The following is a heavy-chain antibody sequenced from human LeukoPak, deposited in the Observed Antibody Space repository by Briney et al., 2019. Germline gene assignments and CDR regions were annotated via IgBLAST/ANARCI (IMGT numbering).Heavy chain of an antibody. V-gene: IGHV1-18*01. Sequence: ASVKVSCKASGYTFTSYGISWVRQAPGQGLEWMGWISAYNGNTNYAQKLQGRVTMTTDTSTSTACMELRSLRSDDTAVYYCARDGGGNSIHYYYGMDVWGQGTTVTVSS. CDR1: GYTFTSYG. J-gene: IGHJ6*02. D-gene: IGHD4-23*01. CDR2: ISAYNGNT. CDR3: ARDGGGNSIHYYYGMDV.